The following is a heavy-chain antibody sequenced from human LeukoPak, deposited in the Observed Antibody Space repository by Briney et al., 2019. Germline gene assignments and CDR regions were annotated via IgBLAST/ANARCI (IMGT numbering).Heavy chain of an antibody. CDR2: ISSSSNYI. Sequence: SGESLRLSCAASGFTFSSFTMNWVRQAPGKGLEWVSSISSSSNYIYYADSVKGRFTISRDNAKNSLYLQMSSLRAEDTAVYYCARSSGTYDYWGQGTLVTVSS. J-gene: IGHJ4*02. CDR1: GFTFSSFT. CDR3: ARSSGTYDY. V-gene: IGHV3-21*01. D-gene: IGHD3-10*01.